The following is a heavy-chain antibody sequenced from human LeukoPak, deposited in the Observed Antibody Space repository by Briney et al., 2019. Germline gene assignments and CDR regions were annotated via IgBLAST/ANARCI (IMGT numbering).Heavy chain of an antibody. V-gene: IGHV5-51*01. J-gene: IGHJ6*02. CDR3: ARLFEWGVWPQYYAMDV. D-gene: IGHD3-3*01. Sequence: GESLKISFNVSGYTFTSYWIGWVRQGTGQGLQWMGSIHPYASDTKYSPSFQGHVTISADKSINTAYLQWNSLKASDTAIYYCARLFEWGVWPQYYAMDVWGLGTAVTVSS. CDR2: IHPYASDT. CDR1: GYTFTSYW.